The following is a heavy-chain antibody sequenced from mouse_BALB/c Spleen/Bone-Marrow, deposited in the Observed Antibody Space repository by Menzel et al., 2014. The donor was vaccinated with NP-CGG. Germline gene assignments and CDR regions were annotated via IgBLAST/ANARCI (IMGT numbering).Heavy chain of an antibody. CDR2: IHYRGST. V-gene: IGHV3-1*02. CDR1: GYSITSGYG. Sequence: EVKLMDSGPDLVKPSQSLSLTCTVTGYSITSGYGWHWIRQFPGNKLEWMGYIHYRGSTDYNPSLKSRISITRDTSKNHFSLQLNSVTTEDTATYYCTRETTAVADFDYWGQGATLTVTS. CDR3: TRETTAVADFDY. D-gene: IGHD1-1*01. J-gene: IGHJ2*01.